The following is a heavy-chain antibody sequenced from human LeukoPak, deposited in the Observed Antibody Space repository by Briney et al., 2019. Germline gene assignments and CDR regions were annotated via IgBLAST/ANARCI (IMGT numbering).Heavy chain of an antibody. Sequence: SETLSLTCTVSGASISPYYWSWIRQPPGKGLEWIGYIYYNGTTNYNPSLKSRVTISVDTSNNQFSLNLSSVTAADAAVYYCARARYHCSGGTCYSGNGLDVWGQGTTVTVS. J-gene: IGHJ6*02. CDR1: GASISPYY. CDR3: ARARYHCSGGTCYSGNGLDV. V-gene: IGHV4-59*01. D-gene: IGHD2-15*01. CDR2: IYYNGTT.